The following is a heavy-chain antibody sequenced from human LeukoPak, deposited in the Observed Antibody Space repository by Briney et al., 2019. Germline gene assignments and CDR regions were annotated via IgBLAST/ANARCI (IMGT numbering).Heavy chain of an antibody. V-gene: IGHV4-34*01. CDR1: DESFSGYF. J-gene: IGHJ6*02. CDR3: ARGRLQLWSFPLPYNHYAIDV. CDR2: SNHFGST. Sequence: PSETLSLTCAVSDESFSGYFWTWIRQPPGKGLEWIGESNHFGSTDYNPSLKSRVTISVDTSKKQFSLNVRSVTDADTAVYFCARGRLQLWSFPLPYNHYAIDVWGQGTTVTVSS. D-gene: IGHD5-18*01.